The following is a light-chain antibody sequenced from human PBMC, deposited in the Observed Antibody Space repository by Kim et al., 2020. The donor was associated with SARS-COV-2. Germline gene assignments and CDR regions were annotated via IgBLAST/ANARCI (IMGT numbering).Light chain of an antibody. CDR2: GAS. CDR1: QSVSTK. CDR3: QQYNNWPPMT. Sequence: SPVERATLSCRASQSVSTKLAWYQQKPGQAPTLLIFGASTRATDVPDRFSGSGFGTDFTLTISSLQSEDFAVYYCQQYNNWPPMTFGQGTKVDIK. V-gene: IGKV3-15*01. J-gene: IGKJ1*01.